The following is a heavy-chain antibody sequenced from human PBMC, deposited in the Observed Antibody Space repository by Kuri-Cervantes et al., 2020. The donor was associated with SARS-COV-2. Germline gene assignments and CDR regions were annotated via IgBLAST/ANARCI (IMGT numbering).Heavy chain of an antibody. CDR1: GYTFTSYY. Sequence: AEVKISLKASGYTFTSYYMHWVRQAPGQGLEWMGWINGYNDNTKYAQKLQGRVTMTTDTSTSTAYMELRSLRTDDTAVYYCARGIVVVVAAMGYFDYCGQGALVTVSS. V-gene: IGHV1-18*04. D-gene: IGHD2-15*01. J-gene: IGHJ4*02. CDR2: INGYNDNT. CDR3: ARGIVVVVAAMGYFDY.